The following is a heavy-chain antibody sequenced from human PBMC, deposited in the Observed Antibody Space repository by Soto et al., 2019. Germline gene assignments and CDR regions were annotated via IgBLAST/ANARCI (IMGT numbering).Heavy chain of an antibody. CDR3: AREAVGAIDD. D-gene: IGHD1-26*01. CDR1: DGSISSYY. Sequence: QVQLQESGPGLVKPSETLSLTCTVSDGSISSYYWSWIRQSPGKGLEWIGYIYYSGSTKYNPSLKSRVTISVDTSKNQFSLKLSSVIAADTAVYYCAREAVGAIDDWGQGTLVTVSS. J-gene: IGHJ4*02. CDR2: IYYSGST. V-gene: IGHV4-59*01.